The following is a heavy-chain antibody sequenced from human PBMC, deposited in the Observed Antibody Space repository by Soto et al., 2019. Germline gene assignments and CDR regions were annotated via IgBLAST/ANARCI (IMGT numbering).Heavy chain of an antibody. CDR2: MSWNGDRI. CDR1: GFTFDDHA. CDR3: VKDPVLVPVYFFDY. V-gene: IGHV3-9*01. Sequence: PGGSLRLSCAASGFTFDDHAMHWVRQAPGKGLEWVAGMSWNGDRIAYADSVKGRFTISRDNVENSLYLQMNSLRSEDTALYYCVKDPVLVPVYFFDYWGQGNLVTVSS. J-gene: IGHJ4*02. D-gene: IGHD3-16*01.